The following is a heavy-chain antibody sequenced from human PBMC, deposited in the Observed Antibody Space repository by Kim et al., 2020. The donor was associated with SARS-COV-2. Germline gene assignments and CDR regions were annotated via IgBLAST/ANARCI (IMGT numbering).Heavy chain of an antibody. D-gene: IGHD6-13*01. V-gene: IGHV4-34*01. J-gene: IGHJ6*03. CDR1: GGSFSGYY. CDR3: ARVIAAAGPYYYYYYMDV. Sequence: SETLSLTCAVYGGSFSGYYWSWIRQPPGKGLEWIGEINHSGSTNYNPSLKSRVTISVYTSKNQFSLKLSSVTAADTAVYYCARVIAAAGPYYYYYYMDVWGKGTTVTVSS. CDR2: INHSGST.